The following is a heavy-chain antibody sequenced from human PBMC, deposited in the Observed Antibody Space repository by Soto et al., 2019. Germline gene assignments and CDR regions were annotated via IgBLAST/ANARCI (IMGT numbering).Heavy chain of an antibody. Sequence: VGSLRLSCAASWVNFNSYSMNWVRQAPGKGLEWVSSISSTTNYIYYGDSMKGRFTISRDNAKNSLYLEMNSLRAEDTAVYYCARESEDLTSNFDYWGQGTLVTVSS. CDR3: ARESEDLTSNFDY. V-gene: IGHV3-21*06. CDR1: WVNFNSYS. J-gene: IGHJ4*02. CDR2: ISSTTNYI.